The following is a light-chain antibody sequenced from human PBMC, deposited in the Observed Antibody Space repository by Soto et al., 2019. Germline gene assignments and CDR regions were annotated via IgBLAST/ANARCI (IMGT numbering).Light chain of an antibody. Sequence: VLTQSPATLSLSPGERAILSCRASQSVSSYFAWYQQKPGQAPRLLIYATSGRATGIPDRFSGSGSGTDFTLTISRLEPEDFAVYYCQQYGSSPFTFGPGTKVDIK. J-gene: IGKJ3*01. CDR2: ATS. CDR3: QQYGSSPFT. CDR1: QSVSSY. V-gene: IGKV3-20*01.